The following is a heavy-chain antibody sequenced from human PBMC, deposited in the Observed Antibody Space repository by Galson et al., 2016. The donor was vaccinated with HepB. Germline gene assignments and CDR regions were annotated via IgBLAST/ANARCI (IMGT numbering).Heavy chain of an antibody. CDR1: GGSFTAHY. V-gene: IGHV4-34*01. Sequence: SETLSLTCAVSGGSFTAHYWTWIRHLPGKGFEWIGDINHGGSTTYNPSLGSRVTIAVDPSKNQLSLSLTSVTAADTAVYFCARMEKWPIAHADFWGQGTLVTVSS. CDR3: ARMEKWPIAHADF. D-gene: IGHD5-12*01. J-gene: IGHJ4*02. CDR2: INHGGST.